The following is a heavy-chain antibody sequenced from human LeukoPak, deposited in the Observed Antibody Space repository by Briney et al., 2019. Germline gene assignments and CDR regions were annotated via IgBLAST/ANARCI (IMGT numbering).Heavy chain of an antibody. V-gene: IGHV3-23*01. J-gene: IGHJ4*02. Sequence: PGGSLRLSCAASGFTLSTYAMGWVRQTPGKGLEWVAATSSSDAGTYHADSVRGRFTISRDNSKNTLYLQMNSLRAEDTAVYYCASCIRCRGVITRYLDYWGQGTLVTVSS. CDR2: TSSSDAGT. CDR1: GFTLSTYA. CDR3: ASCIRCRGVITRYLDY. D-gene: IGHD3-10*01.